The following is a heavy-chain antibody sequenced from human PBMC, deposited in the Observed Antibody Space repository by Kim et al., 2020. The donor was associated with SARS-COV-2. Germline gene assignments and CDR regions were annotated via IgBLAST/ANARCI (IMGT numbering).Heavy chain of an antibody. V-gene: IGHV3-33*01. CDR3: ARGLITRFLSETHYGMDV. D-gene: IGHD3-3*01. J-gene: IGHJ6*02. Sequence: GGSLRLSCAASGFTFSSYGMHWVRQAPGKGLEWVAVIWYDGSNKYYADSVKGRFTISRDNSKNTLYLQMNSLRAEDTAVYYCARGLITRFLSETHYGMDVWGQGTTVTVSS. CDR2: IWYDGSNK. CDR1: GFTFSSYG.